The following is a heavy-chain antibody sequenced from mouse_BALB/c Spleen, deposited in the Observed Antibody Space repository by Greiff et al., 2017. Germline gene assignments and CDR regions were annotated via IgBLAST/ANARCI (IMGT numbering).Heavy chain of an antibody. Sequence: VHLVESGPGLVAPSQSLSITCTVSGFSLTSYGVHWVRQPPGKGLEWLGVIWAGGSTNYNSALMSRLSISKDNSKSQVFLKMNSLQTDDTAMYYCARDYDLYYYAMDYWGQGTSVTVSS. CDR2: IWAGGST. CDR1: GFSLTSYG. D-gene: IGHD2-3*01. J-gene: IGHJ4*01. CDR3: ARDYDLYYYAMDY. V-gene: IGHV2-9*02.